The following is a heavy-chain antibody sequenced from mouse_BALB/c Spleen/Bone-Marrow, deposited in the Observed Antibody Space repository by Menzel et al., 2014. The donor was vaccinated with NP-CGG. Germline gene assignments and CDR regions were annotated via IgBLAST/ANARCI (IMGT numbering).Heavy chain of an antibody. CDR2: INPSNGRT. CDR1: GYTFTSYW. Sequence: VQLQQSGAELVKPGASVKLSCKASGYTFTSYWMHWVKQRPGQGLEWMGEINPSNGRTNYNEKFKSKATLTVDKSSSTAYMQLSSLTSEDSAVYYCARERGNYPFAYWGQGTLVTVSA. D-gene: IGHD2-1*01. J-gene: IGHJ3*01. CDR3: ARERGNYPFAY. V-gene: IGHV1S81*02.